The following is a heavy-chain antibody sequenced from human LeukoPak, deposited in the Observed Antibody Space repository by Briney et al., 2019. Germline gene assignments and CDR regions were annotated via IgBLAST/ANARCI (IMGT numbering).Heavy chain of an antibody. CDR3: ARSQRETYYYDSSGYAPLEY. V-gene: IGHV1-69*13. CDR1: GYTFTSYA. Sequence: SVKVSCKASGYTFTSYAISWVRQAPGQGLEWMGGIIPIFGTANYAQKFQGRVTITADESTSTAYMELSSLRSEDTAVYYCARSQRETYYYDSSGYAPLEYWGQGTLVTVSS. CDR2: IIPIFGTA. J-gene: IGHJ4*02. D-gene: IGHD3-22*01.